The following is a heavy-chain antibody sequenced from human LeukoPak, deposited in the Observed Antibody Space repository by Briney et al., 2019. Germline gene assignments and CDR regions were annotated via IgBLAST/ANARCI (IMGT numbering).Heavy chain of an antibody. CDR1: GGSFSGYY. J-gene: IGHJ5*02. V-gene: IGHV4-34*01. D-gene: IGHD3-10*01. Sequence: SETLSLTCAVYGGSFSGYYWSWIRQPPGKGLEWIGEINHSGSTNYNPSLKSRVTISVDTSKNQFSLKLSSVTAADTAVYYCARHRITMVRAVIMHDWFDPWGQGTLVTVSS. CDR3: ARHRITMVRAVIMHDWFDP. CDR2: INHSGST.